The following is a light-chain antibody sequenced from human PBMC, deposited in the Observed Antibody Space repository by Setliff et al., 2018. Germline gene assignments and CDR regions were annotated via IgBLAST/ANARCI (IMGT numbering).Light chain of an antibody. CDR2: RNN. CDR1: SSNIGSNT. Sequence: QGPSSSGTPGQRVTISCSGSSSNIGSNTVNWYQQFPGTAPKLLIYRNNQRPSGVPDRFSGSKSATSASLAISGLQAEDEADYYCAAWDDSLNGREVFGTGTKVTVL. V-gene: IGLV1-44*01. CDR3: AAWDDSLNGREV. J-gene: IGLJ1*01.